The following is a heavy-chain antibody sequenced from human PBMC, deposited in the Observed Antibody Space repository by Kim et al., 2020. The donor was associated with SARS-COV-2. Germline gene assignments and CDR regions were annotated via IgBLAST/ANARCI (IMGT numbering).Heavy chain of an antibody. V-gene: IGHV3-23*01. CDR2: ISGDGGST. CDR3: AKASGYYYFYDMDV. Sequence: GGSLRLSCEASEFTFSNYAMSWVRQAPGKGLEWVSGISGDGGSTNYADSVKGRFTISRDNSKNTLYVQMNSLRAEDTAVYYCAKASGYYYFYDMDVWGQG. D-gene: IGHD1-26*01. CDR1: EFTFSNYA. J-gene: IGHJ6*02.